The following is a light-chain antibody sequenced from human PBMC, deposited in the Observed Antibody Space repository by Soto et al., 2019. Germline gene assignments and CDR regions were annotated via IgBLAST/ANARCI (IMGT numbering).Light chain of an antibody. CDR1: QNIERW. Sequence: DIPMTQSPSTLSASVGDRVTITCRASQNIERWLAWYQQKPGKAPKLLLYDVSSLESGVPSRFSGSGSGTVFILTINGLQPDDFATYFCQQFKSGTWTFGQGTKVEVK. J-gene: IGKJ1*01. CDR2: DVS. V-gene: IGKV1-5*01. CDR3: QQFKSGTWT.